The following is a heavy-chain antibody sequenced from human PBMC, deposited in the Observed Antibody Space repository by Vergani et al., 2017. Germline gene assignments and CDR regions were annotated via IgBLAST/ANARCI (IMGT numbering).Heavy chain of an antibody. CDR3: ASSHAGGDTPWFDP. D-gene: IGHD4-17*01. Sequence: QVQLVQSGAEVKKPGASVKVSCKASGYTFTGYYMPWVRQAPGQGLGWMGWINPNSGGTNYAQKFQGRVTMTRDTSISTAYMELGRLRSDDTAVYYCASSHAGGDTPWFDPWGQGTLVTVSS. V-gene: IGHV1-2*02. CDR1: GYTFTGYY. J-gene: IGHJ5*02. CDR2: INPNSGGT.